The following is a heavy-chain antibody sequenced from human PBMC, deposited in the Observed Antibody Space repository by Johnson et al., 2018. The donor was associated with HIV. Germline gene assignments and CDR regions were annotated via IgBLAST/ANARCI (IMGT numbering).Heavy chain of an antibody. CDR1: GFIFDDYG. CDR3: ARGGLGYQNIHDAFDI. D-gene: IGHD2-2*01. Sequence: MQLVESGGDVVRPGGSLRLSCAGSGFIFDDYGMRWVRQPPGKGLEWVSGINWNGGSVGYADSVKGRFIISRDNANNSLHLQMNSLRAEDTALYYCARGGLGYQNIHDAFDIWGQGTMVTVSS. J-gene: IGHJ3*02. V-gene: IGHV3-20*04. CDR2: INWNGGSV.